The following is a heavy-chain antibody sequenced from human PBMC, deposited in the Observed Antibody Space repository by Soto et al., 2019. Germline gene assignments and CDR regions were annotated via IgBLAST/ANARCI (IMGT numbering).Heavy chain of an antibody. CDR1: GFKFSNYG. CDR2: IWPDGNIE. CDR3: ARAGIVATTQLGWFDP. Sequence: QVQLVESGGGVVQPGRSLRLSCSASGFKFSNYGFHWVRQAPGKGPEWVAAIWPDGNIEHYLDAVKGRFTISRDNSNNTLSLQMNSLSPDDTAIYYCARAGIVATTQLGWFDPWGQGTLVIVSS. V-gene: IGHV3-33*01. D-gene: IGHD1-26*01. J-gene: IGHJ5*02.